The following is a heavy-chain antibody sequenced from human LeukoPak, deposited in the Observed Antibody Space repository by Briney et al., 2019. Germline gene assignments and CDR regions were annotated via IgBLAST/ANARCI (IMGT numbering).Heavy chain of an antibody. Sequence: ASVKVSCKASGYTFTSYGISWVRQAPGQGLEWMGWISAYNGNTNYAQKLQGRVTMNTDTSTSTAYMELRSLRSDDTAVYYCARVYDSSGYYLHYFDYWGQGTLVTVSS. D-gene: IGHD3-22*01. CDR3: ARVYDSSGYYLHYFDY. CDR1: GYTFTSYG. J-gene: IGHJ4*02. V-gene: IGHV1-18*01. CDR2: ISAYNGNT.